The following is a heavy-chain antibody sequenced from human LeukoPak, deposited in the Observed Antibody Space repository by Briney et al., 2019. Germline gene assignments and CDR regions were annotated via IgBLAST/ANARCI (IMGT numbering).Heavy chain of an antibody. CDR1: GYTFTSYG. CDR2: IRAYNGNT. V-gene: IGHV1-18*01. J-gene: IGHJ5*02. Sequence: ASVKVSCKASGYTFTSYGISWVRQAPGQGLEWMGWIRAYNGNTNYAQKLQGRVTMTTDTSTSTAYMELRSLRSDDTAVYYCARDRPYGAGRAWFDPWGQGTLVTVSS. CDR3: ARDRPYGAGRAWFDP. D-gene: IGHD4-17*01.